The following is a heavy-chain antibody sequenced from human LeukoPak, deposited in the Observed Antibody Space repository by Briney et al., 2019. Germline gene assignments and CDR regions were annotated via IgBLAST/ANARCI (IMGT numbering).Heavy chain of an antibody. V-gene: IGHV3-7*01. Sequence: GGTLRLSRAASGFTFSTYWMTWVRHAPGKGLEWVANIKEDGSREYYVDSVKGRFTISRDNAKNSLYLQMDSLTAEDTAVYYCARDSPGYGAYVSWGQGTLVSVSS. CDR3: ARDSPGYGAYVS. CDR1: GFTFSTYW. CDR2: IKEDGSRE. J-gene: IGHJ1*01. D-gene: IGHD5-12*01.